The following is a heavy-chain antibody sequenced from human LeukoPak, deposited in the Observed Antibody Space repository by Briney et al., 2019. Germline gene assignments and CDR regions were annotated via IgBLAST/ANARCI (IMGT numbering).Heavy chain of an antibody. CDR1: GFTFSNYS. V-gene: IGHV3-30*02. CDR3: AKDLDYSNPSWFDP. CDR2: TRSDGSNK. D-gene: IGHD4-11*01. J-gene: IGHJ5*02. Sequence: GGSLRLSCVASGFTFSNYSMHWVRQAPGKGLEWVAFTRSDGSNKYYADSVKGRFTISRDNSKNTQYLQMNSLRAEDTAVYYCAKDLDYSNPSWFDPWGQGTLVTVSS.